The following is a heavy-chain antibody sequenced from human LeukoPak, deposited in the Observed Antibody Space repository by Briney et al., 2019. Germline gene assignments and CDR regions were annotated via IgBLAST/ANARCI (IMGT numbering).Heavy chain of an antibody. CDR1: GYTFTGYA. CDR3: ARGGHTGSGWSPPAAEYFQH. V-gene: IGHV1-3*01. D-gene: IGHD6-19*01. Sequence: GASVKVSCKASGYTFTGYAMHWVRQAPGQRLEWMGWINAGNGNTKYSQKFQGRVTFTRDTSASTAYMELSSLRSEDTAVYYCARGGHTGSGWSPPAAEYFQHWGQGTLVTVSS. CDR2: INAGNGNT. J-gene: IGHJ1*01.